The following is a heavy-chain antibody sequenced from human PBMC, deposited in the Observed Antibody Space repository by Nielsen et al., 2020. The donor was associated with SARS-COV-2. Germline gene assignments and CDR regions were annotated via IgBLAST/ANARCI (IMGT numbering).Heavy chain of an antibody. Sequence: SETLSLTCAVSGGSISSSNWWSWVRQPPGKGLEWIGEIYHSGSTNYNPSLKSRVTISVDKSKNQFSLKLSSVTAADTAVYYCAREEATYYYDSPSYYYYGMDVWGQGTTVTVSS. V-gene: IGHV4-4*02. CDR2: IYHSGST. D-gene: IGHD3-22*01. CDR1: GGSISSSNW. CDR3: AREEATYYYDSPSYYYYGMDV. J-gene: IGHJ6*02.